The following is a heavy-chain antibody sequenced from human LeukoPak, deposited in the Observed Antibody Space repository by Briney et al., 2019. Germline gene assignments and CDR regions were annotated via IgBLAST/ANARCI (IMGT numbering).Heavy chain of an antibody. D-gene: IGHD7-27*01. CDR3: ARGPPNWGYDY. CDR2: MSPNSGDT. V-gene: IGHV1-8*01. Sequence: ASVKVSCKASGYTFTSYDFNWVRQATGQRPEWMGWMSPNSGDTGYAQKFQDRVTMTRYTSISTAYMELSSLRPDDTAVYYCARGPPNWGYDYWGPGTLVTVSS. J-gene: IGHJ4*02. CDR1: GYTFTSYD.